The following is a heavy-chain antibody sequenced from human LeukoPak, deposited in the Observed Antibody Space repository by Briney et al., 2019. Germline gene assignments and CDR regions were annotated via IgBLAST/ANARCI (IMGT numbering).Heavy chain of an antibody. CDR3: ARDYGGP. D-gene: IGHD3-10*01. J-gene: IGHJ5*02. CDR2: ISSNI. V-gene: IGHV3-21*01. Sequence: GGSLRLSCAASGFTFSSFTMNWVRQAPGKGLEWVSCISSNIYYADSVKGRFTISRDNAKNSVYLQMNSLRAEDTAVYYCARDYGGPWGQGTLVTVSS. CDR1: GFTFSSFT.